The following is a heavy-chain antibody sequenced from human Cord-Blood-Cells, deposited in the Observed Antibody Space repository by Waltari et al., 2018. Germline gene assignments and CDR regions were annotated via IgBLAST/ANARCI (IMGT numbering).Heavy chain of an antibody. CDR2: ISSSSSYI. CDR1: GFTFSSYS. CDR3: ARGGFSSWVDY. V-gene: IGHV3-21*01. J-gene: IGHJ4*02. D-gene: IGHD7-27*01. Sequence: EVQLVESGGGLVKPGGSLRLSCAASGFTFSSYSMTWVRQAPGKGLEWVSSISSSSSYIYYADSVKGRFTISRDNAKNSLYLQMNSLRAEDTAVYYCARGGFSSWVDYWGQGTLVTVSS.